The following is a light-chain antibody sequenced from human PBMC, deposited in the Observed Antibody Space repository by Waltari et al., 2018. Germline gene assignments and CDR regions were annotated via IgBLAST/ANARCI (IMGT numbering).Light chain of an antibody. Sequence: DIVMTQSPDSLTVSLGERATVNCKSSQSVLSSSNNQNYLAWYQQKQGQPPKLLIYWASTRGSGVPDRFSGSGSGTDFTLTISSLQAEDVAVYYCQQYYITPPTFGQGTKVEIK. J-gene: IGKJ1*01. CDR2: WAS. CDR1: QSVLSSSNNQNY. V-gene: IGKV4-1*01. CDR3: QQYYITPPT.